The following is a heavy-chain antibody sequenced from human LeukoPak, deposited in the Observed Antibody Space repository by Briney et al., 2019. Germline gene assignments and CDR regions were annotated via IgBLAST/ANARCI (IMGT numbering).Heavy chain of an antibody. D-gene: IGHD2-2*02. J-gene: IGHJ5*02. CDR1: GGSISSSSYY. Sequence: SETLSLTCTVSGGSISSSSYYWGWIRQPPGKGLEWIGSIYYSGSTYYSPSLKSRVTISVDTSKNQFSLKLSSVTAAGTAVYYCARHEIVVVPAAILCGWFDPWGQGTLVTVSS. CDR3: ARHEIVVVPAAILCGWFDP. V-gene: IGHV4-39*01. CDR2: IYYSGST.